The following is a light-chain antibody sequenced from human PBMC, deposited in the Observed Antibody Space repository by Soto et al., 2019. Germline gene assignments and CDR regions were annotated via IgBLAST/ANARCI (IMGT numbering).Light chain of an antibody. CDR3: QQYGSYSPWT. V-gene: IGKV1-5*03. CDR1: QSIGSW. Sequence: DIQMTQSPSTLSASVGDRVTITCRASQSIGSWLAWYQQKPGKAPKLLIYKASSLESGVPSRFGGSGSGTEFTLTLSSLRPDDFASYYCQQYGSYSPWTFGQGTKVEIK. J-gene: IGKJ1*01. CDR2: KAS.